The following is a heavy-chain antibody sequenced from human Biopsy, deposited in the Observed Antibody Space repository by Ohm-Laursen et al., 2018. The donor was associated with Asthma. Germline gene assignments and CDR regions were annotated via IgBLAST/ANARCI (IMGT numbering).Heavy chain of an antibody. CDR1: GGSVSSGRYY. V-gene: IGHV4-61*01. Sequence: LSLTCTVSGGSVSSGRYYWRWIRQPPGKGLSWVSYISYSGSTDYNPSLKSRLTISMDTSKNQYSLKLSSVTAADTAVYYCARVPTSLRYFDLWGRGTLVTVSS. J-gene: IGHJ2*01. CDR2: ISYSGST. CDR3: ARVPTSLRYFDL.